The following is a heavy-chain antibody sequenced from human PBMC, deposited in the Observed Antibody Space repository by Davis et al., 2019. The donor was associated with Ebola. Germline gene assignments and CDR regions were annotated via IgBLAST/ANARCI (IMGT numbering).Heavy chain of an antibody. CDR1: GYTFTSYG. Sequence: ASVKVSCKASGYTFTSYGISWVRQAPGQGLEWMGWISAYNGNTNYAQKLQGRVTMTTDTSTSTAYMELRSLRSDDTAVYYCASGPNPQYYYDSSGYDAFDIWGQGTMVTVSS. J-gene: IGHJ3*02. CDR3: ASGPNPQYYYDSSGYDAFDI. CDR2: ISAYNGNT. D-gene: IGHD3-22*01. V-gene: IGHV1-18*04.